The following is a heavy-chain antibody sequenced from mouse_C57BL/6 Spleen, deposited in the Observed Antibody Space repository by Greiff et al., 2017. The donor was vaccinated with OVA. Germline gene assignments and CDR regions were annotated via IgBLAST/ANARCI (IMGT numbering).Heavy chain of an antibody. CDR3: TRPHDYYCSSYRYWYFDV. CDR1: GFTFSDYG. CDR2: ISRGSSTI. Sequence: EVKLEESGGGLVKPGGSLKLSCAASGFTFSDYGMHWVRQAPEKGLEWVAYISRGSSTIYSADTVKGRFTISRANATNTLFMQMTSLRSDDTDMYYWTRPHDYYCSSYRYWYFDVWGTGTTVTVSS. J-gene: IGHJ1*03. V-gene: IGHV5-17*01. D-gene: IGHD1-1*01.